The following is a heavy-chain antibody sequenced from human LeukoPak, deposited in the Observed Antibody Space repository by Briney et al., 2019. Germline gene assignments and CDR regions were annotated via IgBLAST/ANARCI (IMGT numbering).Heavy chain of an antibody. Sequence: GGSLRLSCAASGFTVSSNYMSWVRQAPGKGLEWVSVIYGGGNTYYADSVKGRFTISRDNSQNTLYLQMNSLRAEDTALYYCARFNFYGGTPFDYWGQGTLVTVSS. CDR3: ARFNFYGGTPFDY. J-gene: IGHJ4*02. D-gene: IGHD4-23*01. CDR1: GFTVSSNY. V-gene: IGHV3-66*01. CDR2: IYGGGNT.